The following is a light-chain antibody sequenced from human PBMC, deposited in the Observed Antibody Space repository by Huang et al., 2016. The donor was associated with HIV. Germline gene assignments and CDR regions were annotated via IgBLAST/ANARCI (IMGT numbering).Light chain of an antibody. CDR1: QSSKCY. CDR2: AAS. Sequence: DIQMTQSPSSLSASVGDRVTITCRASQSSKCYLNWYQQNQGKAPKLLLYAASTLQSGVQSRFSGSGSGTDFSLTITSLQPEDFATYYCQQSYKIPRTFGQGTRLEIK. V-gene: IGKV1-39*01. J-gene: IGKJ1*01. CDR3: QQSYKIPRT.